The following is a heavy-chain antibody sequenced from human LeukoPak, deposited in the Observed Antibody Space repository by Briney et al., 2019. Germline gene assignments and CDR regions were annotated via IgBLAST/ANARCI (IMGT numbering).Heavy chain of an antibody. V-gene: IGHV4-30-4*01. D-gene: IGHD3-9*01. Sequence: PSETLSLTCTVSGGSISSGDYYWSWIRQPPGNSLEWIGYIYYSGSTYYNPSLKSRVTISVDTSKNQFSLKLSSVTAADTAVYYCAGFRLRYFDWLSVFDYWGQGTLVTVSS. CDR3: AGFRLRYFDWLSVFDY. CDR2: IYYSGST. CDR1: GGSISSGDYY. J-gene: IGHJ4*02.